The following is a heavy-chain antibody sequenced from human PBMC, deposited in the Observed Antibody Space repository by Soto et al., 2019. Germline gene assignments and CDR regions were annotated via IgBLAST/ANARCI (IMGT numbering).Heavy chain of an antibody. CDR3: ARSEATGLDY. CDR1: GGSMSSSNW. J-gene: IGHJ4*02. V-gene: IGHV4-4*02. D-gene: IGHD1-26*01. Sequence: QVQLQESGPGLVKPSGTLSLTCTVSGGSMSSSNWWNWVRQSPGKGLEWIGEAHHSGRTNYNPSLXSXVXIXXDKSKNQFSLKLSSVTAADTAVYYCARSEATGLDYWGQGTLVTVSS. CDR2: AHHSGRT.